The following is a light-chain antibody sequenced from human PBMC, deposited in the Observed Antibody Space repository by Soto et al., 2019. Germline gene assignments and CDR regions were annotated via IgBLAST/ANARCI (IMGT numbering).Light chain of an antibody. CDR3: QQYDEWVWT. V-gene: IGKV3-15*01. CDR1: QSVNSN. CDR2: GAS. J-gene: IGKJ1*01. Sequence: EIVMTQSPATLSVSPGERATLSCRASQSVNSNLAWYQQKPGQAPRLLIYGASARATGFPARFSGSGSGTEFTLTISSLQSEDFAVYYCQQYDEWVWTFGQGTKVDI.